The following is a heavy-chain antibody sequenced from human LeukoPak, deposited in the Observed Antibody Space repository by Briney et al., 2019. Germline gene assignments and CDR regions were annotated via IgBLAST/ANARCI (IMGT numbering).Heavy chain of an antibody. V-gene: IGHV1-3*01. D-gene: IGHD3-10*01. CDR2: INAGNGNT. CDR1: GYTFTSYA. J-gene: IGHJ5*02. CDR3: ARGSITMVRGFYWFDP. Sequence: ASVKVSCKASGYTFTSYAMHWVRQAPGQRLEWMGWINAGNGNTKYAQKLQGRVTMTTDTSTSTAYMELRSLRSDDTAVYYCARGSITMVRGFYWFDPWGQGTLVTVSS.